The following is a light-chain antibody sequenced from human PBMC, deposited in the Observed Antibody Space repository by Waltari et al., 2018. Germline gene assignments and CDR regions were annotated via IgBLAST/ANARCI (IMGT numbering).Light chain of an antibody. CDR1: SGHSSYA. CDR2: LNSAGSH. J-gene: IGLJ2*01. V-gene: IGLV4-69*01. Sequence: QPVLTQSPSASASLGASVKLTCTLSSGHSSYAIAWHQQQQGKAPRYLMRLNSAGSHSKGDGIPDRFSGSSSGAERYLTISNLQSEDEADYYCQTWDTGIVLFGGGTRLTVL. CDR3: QTWDTGIVL.